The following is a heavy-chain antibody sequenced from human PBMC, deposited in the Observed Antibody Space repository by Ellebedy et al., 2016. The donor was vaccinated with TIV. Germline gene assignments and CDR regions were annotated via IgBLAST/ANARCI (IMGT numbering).Heavy chain of an antibody. V-gene: IGHV4-4*02. CDR2: VYHTGHT. Sequence: MPSETLSLTCGVSGDSINSDNFWSWVRQSPGRGLEWIGEVYHTGHTNYNPSLRSRVTISVDKSKNQFSLKLSSLTAADTAVYYCAKGQAYGDYEYAFDIWGQGTMVTVSS. CDR1: GDSINSDNF. CDR3: AKGQAYGDYEYAFDI. D-gene: IGHD4-17*01. J-gene: IGHJ3*02.